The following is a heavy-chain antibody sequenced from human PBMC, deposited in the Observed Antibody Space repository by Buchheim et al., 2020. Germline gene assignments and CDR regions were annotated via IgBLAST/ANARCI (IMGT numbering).Heavy chain of an antibody. D-gene: IGHD2-2*02. J-gene: IGHJ3*02. V-gene: IGHV4-61*01. CDR3: ARVSGDCTGTSCYKYASDI. Sequence: QVQLQESGPGLAKPSETLSLTCTVSGGSVSSGSYYWSWIRQPPGKGLEWIGYIHYSGSTNYNPSLKSRVTISLDTSKNQFSLKLSSVSAADTALYYCARVSGDCTGTSCYKYASDIWGQGT. CDR2: IHYSGST. CDR1: GGSVSSGSYY.